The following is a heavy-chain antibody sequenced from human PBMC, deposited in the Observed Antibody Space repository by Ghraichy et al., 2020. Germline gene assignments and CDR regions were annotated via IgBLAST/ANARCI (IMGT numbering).Heavy chain of an antibody. V-gene: IGHV3-53*01. CDR1: GFTVSSNY. CDR2: IYSGGST. J-gene: IGHJ6*02. Sequence: GGSLRLSCAASGFTVSSNYMSWVRQAPGKGLEWVSVIYSGGSTYYADSVKGRFTISRDNSKNTLYLQMNSLRAEDTAVYYCARDLKGDLGVYYYGMDVWGQGTTVTVSS. D-gene: IGHD2-21*02. CDR3: ARDLKGDLGVYYYGMDV.